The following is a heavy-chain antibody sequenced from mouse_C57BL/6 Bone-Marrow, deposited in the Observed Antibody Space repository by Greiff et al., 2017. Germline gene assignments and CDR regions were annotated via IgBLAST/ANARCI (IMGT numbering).Heavy chain of an antibody. V-gene: IGHV1-52*01. CDR2: IDPSDSET. Sequence: VQLQQPGAELVRPGSSVKLSCKASGYTFTSYWMHWVKQRPIRGLEWIGNIDPSDSETHYNQKFKDKATLTVDKSSSTAYMQLSSLTSEDSAVYYCARGGSYWYFDVWGTGTTVTVSS. CDR1: GYTFTSYW. CDR3: ARGGSYWYFDV. J-gene: IGHJ1*03.